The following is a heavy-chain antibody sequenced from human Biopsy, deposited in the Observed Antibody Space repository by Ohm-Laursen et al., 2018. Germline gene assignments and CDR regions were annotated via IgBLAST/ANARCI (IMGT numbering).Heavy chain of an antibody. CDR2: IYDNGDT. D-gene: IGHD3-16*02. J-gene: IGHJ4*02. CDR1: GGSINSGGHF. CDR3: TRVRTFGGVIGGYYFDF. Sequence: SQTLSLTCSVSGGSINSGGHFWGWVRQSPGKGLEWIGYIYDNGDTYYNPSLMSLVSISADTSKNQVSLRLNSVTAADTAVYYCTRVRTFGGVIGGYYFDFWGQGNLVTVSS. V-gene: IGHV4-31*01.